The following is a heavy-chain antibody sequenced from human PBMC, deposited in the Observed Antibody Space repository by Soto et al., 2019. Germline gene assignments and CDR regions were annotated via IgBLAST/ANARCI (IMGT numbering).Heavy chain of an antibody. Sequence: GASVKVSCKASGYTFTSYYMHWVRQAPGQGLEWMGIINPSGGSTSYAQKFQGRVTMTRDTSTSTVYMERSSLRSEDTAVYYCAREKHSGYPSGAFDIWGQGTMVTVSS. D-gene: IGHD5-12*01. V-gene: IGHV1-46*03. CDR3: AREKHSGYPSGAFDI. J-gene: IGHJ3*02. CDR1: GYTFTSYY. CDR2: INPSGGST.